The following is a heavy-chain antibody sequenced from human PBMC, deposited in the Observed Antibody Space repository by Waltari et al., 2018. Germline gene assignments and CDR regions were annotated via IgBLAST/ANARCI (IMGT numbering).Heavy chain of an antibody. Sequence: DVQLVESGGGLVQPGGSPGLYCGAPGFTLSRYWMSWVRQSPGKGLQWVANINYDGSQKYYVDSVKGRFTISRDNAKNSVYLQMNSLRVEDTAVYYCAKSRGFEYWGQGALITVSS. CDR2: INYDGSQK. CDR3: AKSRGFEY. D-gene: IGHD2-2*01. CDR1: GFTLSRYW. J-gene: IGHJ4*02. V-gene: IGHV3-7*01.